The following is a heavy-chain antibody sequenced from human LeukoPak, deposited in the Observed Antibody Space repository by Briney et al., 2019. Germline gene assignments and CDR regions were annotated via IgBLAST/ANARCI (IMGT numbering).Heavy chain of an antibody. CDR3: AKGGLRTSPLYYMDV. D-gene: IGHD3-16*01. CDR2: INGDGSIT. Sequence: GGSLRLSCAASRFPFSSYWMHWVRQAPGKGLVWVSRINGDGSITTYADSVKGRFTISRDNSKNTLYLQMNSLRAEDTAVYYCAKGGLRTSPLYYMDVWGKGTTVTVSS. V-gene: IGHV3-74*01. CDR1: RFPFSSYW. J-gene: IGHJ6*03.